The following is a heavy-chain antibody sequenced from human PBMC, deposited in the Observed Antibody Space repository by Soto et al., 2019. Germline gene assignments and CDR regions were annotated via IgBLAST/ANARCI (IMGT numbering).Heavy chain of an antibody. CDR2: FDPEDGET. V-gene: IGHV1-24*01. Sequence: ASVKVSYKVSGYTLTELSMHWVRQAPGKGLEWMGGFDPEDGETIYAQKFQGRVTMTEDTSTDTAYMELSSLRSEDTAVYYGATGPLLLCSGGSCYPVGYYYYMDVWGKGTTVTVSS. CDR1: GYTLTELS. CDR3: ATGPLLLCSGGSCYPVGYYYYMDV. J-gene: IGHJ6*03. D-gene: IGHD2-15*01.